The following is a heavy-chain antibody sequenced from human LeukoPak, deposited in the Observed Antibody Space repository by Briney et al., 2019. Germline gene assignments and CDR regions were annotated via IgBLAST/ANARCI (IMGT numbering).Heavy chain of an antibody. J-gene: IGHJ4*02. Sequence: GGSLRLSCAASGFTFSSYEMNWVRQAPGKGLEWVSYISSSGSTIYYADSVKGRFTISRDNAKNSIYLQMNSLRAEDTAVYYCARGRYSGSYLIDYWGQGTLVTVSS. CDR2: ISSSGSTI. CDR1: GFTFSSYE. D-gene: IGHD1-26*01. V-gene: IGHV3-48*03. CDR3: ARGRYSGSYLIDY.